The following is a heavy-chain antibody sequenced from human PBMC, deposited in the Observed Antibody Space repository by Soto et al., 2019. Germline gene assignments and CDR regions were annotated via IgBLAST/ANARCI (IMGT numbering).Heavy chain of an antibody. CDR1: GGSISSYY. V-gene: IGHV4-59*01. Sequence: SETLSLTCTVSGGSISSYYWSWIRQPPGKGLEWIGYIYYSGSTNYNPSLKSRVTISVDTSKNQFSLKLSSVTAADTAVYYCAREDGRGWFVDPWGQGTLVTVSS. J-gene: IGHJ5*02. D-gene: IGHD6-19*01. CDR3: AREDGRGWFVDP. CDR2: IYYSGST.